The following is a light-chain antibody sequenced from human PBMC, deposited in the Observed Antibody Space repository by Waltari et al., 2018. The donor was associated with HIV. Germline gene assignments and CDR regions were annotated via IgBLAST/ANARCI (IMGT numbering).Light chain of an antibody. CDR3: SSYAGSNNFGWV. V-gene: IGLV2-8*01. CDR1: SSDVGGYNY. Sequence: QSALTQPPSASGSPGQSVTISCTGTSSDVGGYNYVSWYQQHPGKAPKLMIYEVSKRPSVVPDRFAGSKSGNTASLTVSGLQAEDEADYYCSSYAGSNNFGWVFGGGTKLTVL. CDR2: EVS. J-gene: IGLJ3*02.